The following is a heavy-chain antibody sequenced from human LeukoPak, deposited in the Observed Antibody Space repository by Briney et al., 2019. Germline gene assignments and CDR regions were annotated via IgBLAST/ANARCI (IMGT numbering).Heavy chain of an antibody. CDR1: GASISVSY. CDR3: ARGPPDRADI. V-gene: IGHV4-59*01. Sequence: SETLSLTCSVSGASISVSYWSWLRQLPGRGLEWIGYIYNSETTNYNTSLASRVTISLDTSKNQLSLRLTSVSAVDTAMYYCARGPPDRADIWGQGTMVSVSS. CDR2: IYNSETT. D-gene: IGHD3-16*02. J-gene: IGHJ3*02.